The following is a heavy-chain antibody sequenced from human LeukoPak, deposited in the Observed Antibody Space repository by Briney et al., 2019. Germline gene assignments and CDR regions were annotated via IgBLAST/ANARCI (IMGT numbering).Heavy chain of an antibody. CDR3: ARDIGASGI. CDR1: GFTLSAYW. Sequence: SGGSLRLSCAASGFTLSAYWMSWVRQAPGKGLEWVANIKQDGSEKYYVDSVKGRFTISRDNAKNSLYLQMNSLRAEDTAVYYCARDIGASGIWGQGTMVTVSS. J-gene: IGHJ3*02. D-gene: IGHD1-26*01. CDR2: IKQDGSEK. V-gene: IGHV3-7*04.